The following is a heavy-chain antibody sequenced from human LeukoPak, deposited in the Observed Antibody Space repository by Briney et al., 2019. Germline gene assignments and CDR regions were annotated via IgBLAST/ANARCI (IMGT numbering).Heavy chain of an antibody. CDR1: GFTFSSYA. J-gene: IGHJ4*02. V-gene: IGHV3-30-3*01. CDR3: ARETKGI. CDR2: ISYDGSNK. Sequence: GGSLRLSCAASGFTFSSYAMHWVRQAPGKGLEWVAVISYDGSNKYYADSVKGRFTISRDNSKNTLYLQMNSLRAEDTAVYYCARETKGIWGQGTLVTVSS.